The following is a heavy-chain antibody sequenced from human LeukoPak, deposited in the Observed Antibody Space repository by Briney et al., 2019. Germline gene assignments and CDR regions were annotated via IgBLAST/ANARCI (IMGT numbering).Heavy chain of an antibody. J-gene: IGHJ6*02. Sequence: ASVEVSCKSSGYTFSDYGITWVRQAPGQGLEWMGWISAYNGNTNYAQKFQGRVTMTTDTSTSTAYVELRSLRSDDTAMYFCARDGNRAGQGYYYYGMDVWGQGTTVTVSS. V-gene: IGHV1-18*01. D-gene: IGHD6-13*01. CDR1: GYTFSDYG. CDR2: ISAYNGNT. CDR3: ARDGNRAGQGYYYYGMDV.